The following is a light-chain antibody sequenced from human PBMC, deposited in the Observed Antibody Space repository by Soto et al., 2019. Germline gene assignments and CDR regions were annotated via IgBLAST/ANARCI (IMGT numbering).Light chain of an antibody. CDR1: QGTSSY. Sequence: TQLTQSPSSLSASVGDRVTITCRASQGTSSYLAWYQQKPGKAPKLLISAISTLQSGVPSRFSGSGSGTDFTLTISSLQPEDFATYYCQQLNSYPITFGQGTRLEIK. V-gene: IGKV1-9*01. CDR3: QQLNSYPIT. CDR2: AIS. J-gene: IGKJ5*01.